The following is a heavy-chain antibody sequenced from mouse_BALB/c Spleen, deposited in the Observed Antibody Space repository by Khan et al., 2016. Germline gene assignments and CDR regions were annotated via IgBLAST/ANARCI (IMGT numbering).Heavy chain of an antibody. CDR3: ARVLPPDY. Sequence: EVQLQESGPGLVKPSQSLSLTCSVTGYSITSGYYWNWIRQFPGNKLEWMGFISYDGSNNYNPSLKNRISITRDTSKNQFFLKLNAVTAEYTATYFCARVLPPDYWGQGATLTVSS. V-gene: IGHV3-6*02. CDR1: GYSITSGYY. D-gene: IGHD1-1*01. J-gene: IGHJ2*01. CDR2: ISYDGSN.